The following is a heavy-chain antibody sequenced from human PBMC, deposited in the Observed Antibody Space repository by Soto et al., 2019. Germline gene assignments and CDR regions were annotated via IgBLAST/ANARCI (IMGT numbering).Heavy chain of an antibody. CDR1: GYTFTSYD. D-gene: IGHD3-3*01. CDR2: MNPNSGNT. Sequence: ASVKVSCKASGYTFTSYDINWVRQATGQGLEWMGWMNPNSGNTGYAQKFQGRVTMTRNTSISTAYMELSSLRSEDTAVYYCARGRATDVLRFLEWSYYLDYWGQGTLVTVSS. J-gene: IGHJ4*02. V-gene: IGHV1-8*01. CDR3: ARGRATDVLRFLEWSYYLDY.